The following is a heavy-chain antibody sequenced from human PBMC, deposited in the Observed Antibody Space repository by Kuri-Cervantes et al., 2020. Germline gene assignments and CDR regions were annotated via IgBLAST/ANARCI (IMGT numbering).Heavy chain of an antibody. V-gene: IGHV1-69*05. CDR2: IIPIFGTA. J-gene: IGHJ3*02. D-gene: IGHD5-18*01. CDR3: ARSSGYGTSGAFDI. CDR1: GYTFTSYG. Sequence: SVKVSCKASGYTFTSYGISWVRQAPGQGLEWMGGIIPIFGTANYAQKFQGRVTITTDESTSTAYMELSSLRSEDTAVYYCARSSGYGTSGAFDIWGQGTMVTVSS.